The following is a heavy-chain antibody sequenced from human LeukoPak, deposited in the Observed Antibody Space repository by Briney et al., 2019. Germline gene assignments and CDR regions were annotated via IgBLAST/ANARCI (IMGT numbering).Heavy chain of an antibody. D-gene: IGHD5-18*01. CDR3: ARVYISGYSYVNWFDP. CDR2: ISDYNGNT. CDR1: GYTFTSYG. V-gene: IGHV1-18*01. J-gene: IGHJ5*02. Sequence: GASVKVSCKASGYTFTSYGISWVRQAPGQGLEWMGWISDYNGNTNYAQKLQGRVTMTTDTSTSTAYMELRSLRSDDTAVYYCARVYISGYSYVNWFDPWGQGTLVTVSS.